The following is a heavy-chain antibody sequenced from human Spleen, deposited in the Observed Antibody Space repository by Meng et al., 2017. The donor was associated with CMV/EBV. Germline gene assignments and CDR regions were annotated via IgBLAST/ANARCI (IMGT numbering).Heavy chain of an antibody. CDR1: GFTFSSYA. V-gene: IGHV3-23*03. Sequence: GESLKISCAASGFTFSSYAMSWVRQAPGKGLEWVSVIYSGGSSTYYADSVKGRFTISRDNSKNTLYLQMNSLRAEDTAVYYCALFYGSGGYHNWFDPWGQGTLVTVSS. CDR2: IYSGGSST. CDR3: ALFYGSGGYHNWFDP. J-gene: IGHJ5*02. D-gene: IGHD3-10*01.